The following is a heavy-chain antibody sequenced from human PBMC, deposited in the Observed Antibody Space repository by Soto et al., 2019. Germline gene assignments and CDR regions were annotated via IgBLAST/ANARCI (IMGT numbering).Heavy chain of an antibody. J-gene: IGHJ4*02. V-gene: IGHV3-30-3*01. CDR2: ISYDGSNK. Sequence: QVQLVESGGGVGQPGRSLRLSCAASGFTFSSYAMHWVRQAPGKGLEWVAVISYDGSNKYYADSVKGRFTISRDNSKNTLFLQMNSRRAEDTAVYYCARVGRLHYFDYWGQGTLVTVSS. CDR3: ARVGRLHYFDY. CDR1: GFTFSSYA. D-gene: IGHD4-17*01.